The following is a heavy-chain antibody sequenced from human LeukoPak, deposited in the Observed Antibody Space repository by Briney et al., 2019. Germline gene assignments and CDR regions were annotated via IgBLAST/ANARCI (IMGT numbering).Heavy chain of an antibody. CDR1: GGSISNYY. J-gene: IGHJ4*02. CDR3: ARVPSLLWFGELSPHYFDY. CDR2: IYYSGST. V-gene: IGHV4-59*01. D-gene: IGHD3-10*01. Sequence: SETLSLTCTVSGGSISNYYWSWIRQPPGKGLEWIGYIYYSGSTKYNPSLKSRVTISVDTSKNQFSLKLSSVTAADTAVYYCARVPSLLWFGELSPHYFDYWGQGTLVTVSS.